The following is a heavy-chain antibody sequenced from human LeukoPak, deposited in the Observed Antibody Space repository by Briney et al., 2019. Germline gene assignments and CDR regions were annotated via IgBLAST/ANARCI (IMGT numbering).Heavy chain of an antibody. CDR1: GFTSSSYS. Sequence: GGSLRLSCAASGFTSSSYSMNWVRQAPGKGLEWVSSISSSSSYIYYADSVKGRFTISRDNAKNSLYLRMNSLRAEDTAVYYCARDFYHDSSGSSFDYWGQGTLVTVSS. J-gene: IGHJ4*02. D-gene: IGHD3-22*01. V-gene: IGHV3-21*01. CDR3: ARDFYHDSSGSSFDY. CDR2: ISSSSSYI.